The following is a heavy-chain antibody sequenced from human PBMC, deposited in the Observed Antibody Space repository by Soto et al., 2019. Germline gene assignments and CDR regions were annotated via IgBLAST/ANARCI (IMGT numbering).Heavy chain of an antibody. Sequence: GGSLRLSCAASGFTFSSYGMHWVRQAPGKGLEWVSVISSGSNNKFYADSVKGRFTISRDNAKNSLYLQMNSLRVEDSAAYYCARPSQEGIMSHGFDPWGQGTLVTXSS. J-gene: IGHJ5*02. CDR1: GFTFSSYG. CDR2: ISSGSNNK. D-gene: IGHD3-16*01. CDR3: ARPSQEGIMSHGFDP. V-gene: IGHV3-21*06.